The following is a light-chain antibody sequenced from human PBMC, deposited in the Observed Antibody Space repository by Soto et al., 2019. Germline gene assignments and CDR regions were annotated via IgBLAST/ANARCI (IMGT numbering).Light chain of an antibody. CDR1: SSDVGAYDY. V-gene: IGLV2-11*01. CDR3: CSYAGSYASDYV. CDR2: DVS. Sequence: QSALTQPRSVSGSPGQSVTISCTGTSSDVGAYDYVSWYQQHPGKAPKLMIYDVSKRPSGVPDRFSGSKSGNTASLTISGLQAEDEADYYCCSYAGSYASDYVFGAGTKVTVL. J-gene: IGLJ1*01.